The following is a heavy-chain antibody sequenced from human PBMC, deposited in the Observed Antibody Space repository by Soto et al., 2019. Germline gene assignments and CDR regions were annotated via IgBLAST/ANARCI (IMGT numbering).Heavy chain of an antibody. CDR2: IYHSGST. CDR3: ARAGGLGAVAADY. D-gene: IGHD6-19*01. Sequence: QLQLQESGSGLVKPSQTLSLTCTVSGGSISSGGYSWSWIRQPPGKGLEWIGYIYHSGSTYYNPSLKSRVTISVDSSKNQCSLRLSSGTAADTAVYYCARAGGLGAVAADYWGQGTLVTVSS. CDR1: GGSISSGGYS. J-gene: IGHJ4*02. V-gene: IGHV4-30-2*01.